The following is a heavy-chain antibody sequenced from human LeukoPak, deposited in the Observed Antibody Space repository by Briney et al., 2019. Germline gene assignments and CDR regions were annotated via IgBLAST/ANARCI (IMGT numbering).Heavy chain of an antibody. J-gene: IGHJ4*02. Sequence: SETLSLTCTVSGGSISSYYWSWIRQPPGKGLEWIGYICYSGSTNYNPSLKSRVTISVDTSKNQLSLKLSSVTAADTAVYYCARELPSTQIGFDYWGQGTLVTVSS. D-gene: IGHD2-2*01. CDR1: GGSISSYY. CDR3: ARELPSTQIGFDY. CDR2: ICYSGST. V-gene: IGHV4-59*01.